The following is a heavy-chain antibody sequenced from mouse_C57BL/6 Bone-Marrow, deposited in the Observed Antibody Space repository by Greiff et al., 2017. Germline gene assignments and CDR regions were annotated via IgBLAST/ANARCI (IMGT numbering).Heavy chain of an antibody. Sequence: EVMLVESGGGLVQPGESLKLSCESNEYEFPSHDMSWVRKTPERRLELVAAINSDGGSTYYTDTMERRFIISRDNTKKTLYLQMSSLRSEDTDLYYCERHEGLRRLNYFDYWGQGTTLTVSS. V-gene: IGHV5-2*03. CDR2: INSDGGST. D-gene: IGHD2-4*01. CDR1: EYEFPSHD. CDR3: ERHEGLRRLNYFDY. J-gene: IGHJ2*01.